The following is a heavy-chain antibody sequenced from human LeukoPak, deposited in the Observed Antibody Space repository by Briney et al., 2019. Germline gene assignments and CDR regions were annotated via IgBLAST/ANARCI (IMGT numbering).Heavy chain of an antibody. V-gene: IGHV3-23*01. J-gene: IGHJ6*02. Sequence: GGSLRLSCAASGFTFSNYAMTWVRQAPGKGLEWVSLISASGDRTYYAESVKGRFTISRDNSKNTLYLQMNSLRAEDTAVYYCARGGTSSPYYYGMDVWGQGTTVTVSS. CDR3: ARGGTSSPYYYGMDV. D-gene: IGHD2-2*01. CDR1: GFTFSNYA. CDR2: ISASGDRT.